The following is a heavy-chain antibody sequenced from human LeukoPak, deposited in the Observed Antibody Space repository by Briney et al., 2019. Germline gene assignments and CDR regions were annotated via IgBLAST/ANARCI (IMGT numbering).Heavy chain of an antibody. J-gene: IGHJ4*02. CDR3: AKGHIVGAITEFDY. CDR2: ISWDGGST. V-gene: IGHV3-43*01. Sequence: GGFLRLSCAASGFTFDDYTMHWVRQTPGKGLEWVSLISWDGGSTYYADSVKGRFTISRDNSKNSLYLQMNSLRTEDTALYHCAKGHIVGAITEFDYWGQGTLVTVST. CDR1: GFTFDDYT. D-gene: IGHD1-26*01.